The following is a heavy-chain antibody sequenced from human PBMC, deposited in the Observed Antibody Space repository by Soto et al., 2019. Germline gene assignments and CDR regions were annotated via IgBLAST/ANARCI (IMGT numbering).Heavy chain of an antibody. CDR3: ARVSTYYYDRGAAFDI. CDR2: IYYSGTV. CDR1: GDSISSADYY. D-gene: IGHD3-22*01. V-gene: IGHV4-30-4*01. Sequence: SETLSLTCTVSGDSISSADYYWSWIRQPPGKGLEWIGYIYYSGTVYFNPSLKSRVSISLDTPKNDFSLTLASVTAADTAVYYCARVSTYYYDRGAAFDIWGQGTMVTVS. J-gene: IGHJ3*02.